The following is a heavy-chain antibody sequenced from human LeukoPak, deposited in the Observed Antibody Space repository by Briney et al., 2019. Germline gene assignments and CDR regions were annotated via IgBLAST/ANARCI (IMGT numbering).Heavy chain of an antibody. Sequence: GGSLRLSCAASGFAFSSYAMHWVRQAPGKGLEWVAVISYDGSNKYYADSVKGRFTISRDNSKNTLYLQMNSLRAEDTAVYYCARVVAAAGIGGFDPWGQGTLVTVSS. CDR1: GFAFSSYA. J-gene: IGHJ5*02. D-gene: IGHD6-13*01. V-gene: IGHV3-30-3*01. CDR3: ARVVAAAGIGGFDP. CDR2: ISYDGSNK.